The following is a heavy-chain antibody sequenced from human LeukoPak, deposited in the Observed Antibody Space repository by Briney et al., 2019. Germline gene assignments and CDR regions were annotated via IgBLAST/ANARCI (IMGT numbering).Heavy chain of an antibody. V-gene: IGHV3-23*01. CDR1: GVIVRSNY. D-gene: IGHD6-19*01. CDR2: ISGSGGST. Sequence: GSLRLSCVGSGVIVRSNYMTWVRQAPGKGLEWVSAISGSGGSTYYADSVKGRFTISRDNSKNTLYLQMNSLRAEDTAVYYCAKSVSAIAVAGTLPYWGQGTLVTVSS. J-gene: IGHJ4*02. CDR3: AKSVSAIAVAGTLPY.